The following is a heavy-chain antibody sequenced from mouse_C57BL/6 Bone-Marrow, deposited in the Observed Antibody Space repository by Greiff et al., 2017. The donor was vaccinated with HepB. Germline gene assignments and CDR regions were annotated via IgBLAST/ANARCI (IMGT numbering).Heavy chain of an antibody. V-gene: IGHV7-3*01. CDR2: IRNKANGYTT. CDR1: GFTFTDYY. J-gene: IGHJ4*01. D-gene: IGHD4-1*01. CDR3: ARYIWEMDY. Sequence: EVKLQESGGGLVQPGGSLSLSCAASGFTFTDYYMSWVRQPPGKALEWLGFIRNKANGYTTEYSASVKGRFTISRDNSQSILYLQMNALRAEDSATYYCARYIWEMDYWGQGTSVTVSS.